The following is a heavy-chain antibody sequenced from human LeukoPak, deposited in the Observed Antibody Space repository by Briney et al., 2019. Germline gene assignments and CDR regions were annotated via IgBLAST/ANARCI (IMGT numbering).Heavy chain of an antibody. V-gene: IGHV3-23*01. Sequence: GGSLRLSCAASGFTFSSYAMSWVRQAPGKGLEWVSAISGSGGSTYYADSVKGRFTISRDNSKNTLYLQMDSLRAEDTAVYYCAKDGIWYYDFWSGYYNRDYYYYYMDVWGKGTTVTVSS. J-gene: IGHJ6*03. CDR1: GFTFSSYA. CDR2: ISGSGGST. CDR3: AKDGIWYYDFWSGYYNRDYYYYYMDV. D-gene: IGHD3-3*01.